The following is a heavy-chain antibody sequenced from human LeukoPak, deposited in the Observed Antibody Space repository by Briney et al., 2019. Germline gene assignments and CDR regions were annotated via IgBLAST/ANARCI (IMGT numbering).Heavy chain of an antibody. J-gene: IGHJ3*02. V-gene: IGHV4-39*07. CDR2: IYYSGST. CDR1: GGSISSSSYY. Sequence: PSETLSLTCTVSGGSISSSSYYWGWIRQPPGKGLEWIGSIYYSGSTYYNPSLKSRVTISVDTSKNQFSLKLSSVTAADTAVYYCARAGHYYGSGSYYARGAFDIWGQGTMVTVSS. D-gene: IGHD3-10*01. CDR3: ARAGHYYGSGSYYARGAFDI.